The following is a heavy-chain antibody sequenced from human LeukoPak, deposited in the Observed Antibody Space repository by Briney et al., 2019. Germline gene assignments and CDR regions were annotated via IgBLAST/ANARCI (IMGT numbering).Heavy chain of an antibody. CDR2: IYYSGST. CDR3: VRHVLRFLEEKNWFDP. CDR1: GVTISGGFYY. Sequence: SETLSLTCIVSGVTISGGFYYWAWIRQPPGKGLEWIGSIYYSGSTYYNPSLKNRVSVSVDTSKNQFSLKLSSVTAADAALYYCVRHVLRFLEEKNWFDPWGQGTLVTVSS. D-gene: IGHD3-3*01. V-gene: IGHV4-39*01. J-gene: IGHJ5*02.